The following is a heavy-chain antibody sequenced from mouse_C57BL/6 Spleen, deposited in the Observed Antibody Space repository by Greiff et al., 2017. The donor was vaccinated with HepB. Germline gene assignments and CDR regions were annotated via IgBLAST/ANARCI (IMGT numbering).Heavy chain of an antibody. D-gene: IGHD1-1*01. CDR3: ARQGYYGRNFDY. Sequence: EVKLVESGGGLVQPGGSLKLSCAASGFTFSDYYMYWVRQTPEKRLEWVAYISNGGGSTYYPDTVKGRFTISRDNAKNTLYLQMSRLKSEDTAMYYCARQGYYGRNFDYWGQGTTLTVSS. J-gene: IGHJ2*01. CDR2: ISNGGGST. CDR1: GFTFSDYY. V-gene: IGHV5-12*01.